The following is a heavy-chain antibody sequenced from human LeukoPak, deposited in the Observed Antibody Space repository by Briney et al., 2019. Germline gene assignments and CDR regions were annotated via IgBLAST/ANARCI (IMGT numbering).Heavy chain of an antibody. D-gene: IGHD2-21*02. J-gene: IGHJ4*02. V-gene: IGHV3-30-3*01. CDR3: AREELQAPVVTTTPPFDY. CDR2: ISYDGSNK. CDR1: GFTFSSYA. Sequence: GGSLRLSCAASGFTFSSYAMHWVRQAPGKGLEWVAVISYDGSNKYYADSVKGRFTISRDNSKNTLYLQMNGLRAEDTAVYYCAREELQAPVVTTTPPFDYWGQGTLVTVSS.